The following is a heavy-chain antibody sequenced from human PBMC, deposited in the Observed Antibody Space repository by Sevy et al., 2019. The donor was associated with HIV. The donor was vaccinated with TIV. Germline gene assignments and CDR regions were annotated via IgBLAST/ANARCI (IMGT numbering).Heavy chain of an antibody. J-gene: IGHJ6*02. CDR2: IKQDGSEK. CDR1: GFTFSSHW. Sequence: GGSLRLSCAASGFTFSSHWMSWVRQAPGKGLEWVANIKQDGSEKYYVDSGKGRFTISRANAKNSLSLQMTSLRAEDTAVYYCGRDTGGIGMDVWGQGTTVTVSS. V-gene: IGHV3-7*01. CDR3: GRDTGGIGMDV. D-gene: IGHD6-13*01.